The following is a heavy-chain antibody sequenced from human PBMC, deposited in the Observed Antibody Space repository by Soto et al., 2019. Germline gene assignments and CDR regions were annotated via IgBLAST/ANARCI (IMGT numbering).Heavy chain of an antibody. D-gene: IGHD6-13*01. J-gene: IGHJ4*02. V-gene: IGHV5-51*01. CDR3: ARHAAAAGMEPLYYFDY. CDR2: IYPGDSDT. CDR1: GYSFTSYW. Sequence: PGESRKISCKGSGYSFTSYWIGWVRQMPGKGLEWMGIIYPGDSDTRYSPSFQGQVTISADKSISTAYLQWSSLKASDTAMYYCARHAAAAGMEPLYYFDYWGQGTLVTVSS.